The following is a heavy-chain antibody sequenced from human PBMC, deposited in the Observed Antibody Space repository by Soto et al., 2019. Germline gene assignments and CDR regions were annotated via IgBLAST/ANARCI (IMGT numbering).Heavy chain of an antibody. Sequence: SETLSLTCTVSGGSISSYYWSWIRQPPGKGLEWIGSIYYSGSTYYNPSLKSRVTISVDTSKNQFSLKLSSVTAADTAVYYCARHSGASITIFGVVKDNWFDPWGQGTLVTVSS. CDR1: GGSISSYY. CDR2: IYYSGST. V-gene: IGHV4-59*05. D-gene: IGHD3-3*01. J-gene: IGHJ5*02. CDR3: ARHSGASITIFGVVKDNWFDP.